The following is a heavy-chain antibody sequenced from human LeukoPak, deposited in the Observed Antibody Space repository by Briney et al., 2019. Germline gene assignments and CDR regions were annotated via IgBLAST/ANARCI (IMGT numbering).Heavy chain of an antibody. D-gene: IGHD6-6*01. Sequence: ASVKVSCKASGYTFTSYYMHWVRQAPEQGLEWMGIINPSGGSTSYAQKFQGRVTMTRDMSTSTVYMELSSLRSEDTAVYYCARESIAARLLFDYWGQGTLVTVSS. V-gene: IGHV1-46*01. J-gene: IGHJ4*02. CDR1: GYTFTSYY. CDR3: ARESIAARLLFDY. CDR2: INPSGGST.